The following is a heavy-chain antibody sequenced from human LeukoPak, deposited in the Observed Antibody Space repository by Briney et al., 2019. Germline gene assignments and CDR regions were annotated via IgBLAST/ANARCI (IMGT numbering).Heavy chain of an antibody. V-gene: IGHV4-59*01. CDR1: GGSISSYY. D-gene: IGHD2-15*01. Sequence: PSETLSLTCNVSGGSISSYYWSWIRQPPGKGLEWIGYIYYTGTTSYNPSLKSRVTISVDTSKNQFSLKLSSVTAADRAVYYCAIGASSYDCWGQGTLVTVSS. CDR2: IYYTGTT. CDR3: AIGASSYDC. J-gene: IGHJ4*02.